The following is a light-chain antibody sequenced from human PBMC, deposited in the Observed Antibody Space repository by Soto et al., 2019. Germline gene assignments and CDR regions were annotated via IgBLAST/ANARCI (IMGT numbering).Light chain of an antibody. CDR3: QQTNSFPIT. V-gene: IGKV1-12*01. CDR1: QHITSW. Sequence: DIRMTQSPSSVSASVGDRGTITFRASQHITSWLAWYQQKPGKAPKLLISGASSLQSGVPSRFSGSGSGTDFTLTISSLQPEDFATSYCQQTNSFPITFGQGTRLEIK. CDR2: GAS. J-gene: IGKJ5*01.